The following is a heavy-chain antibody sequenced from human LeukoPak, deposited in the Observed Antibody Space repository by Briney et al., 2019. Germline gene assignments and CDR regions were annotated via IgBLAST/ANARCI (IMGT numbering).Heavy chain of an antibody. CDR3: ARGMRSGSSYWFDP. Sequence: SETLSLTCTVSGDSIRSYYWSWIRLPAGKGLEWIGRVYTSGSPNYNPSLKSRVTLSVDTSKNRFSLRLSSVTAADTAVYYCARGMRSGSSYWFDPWGQGTLVTVSS. CDR2: VYTSGSP. V-gene: IGHV4-4*07. J-gene: IGHJ5*02. D-gene: IGHD3-10*01. CDR1: GDSIRSYY.